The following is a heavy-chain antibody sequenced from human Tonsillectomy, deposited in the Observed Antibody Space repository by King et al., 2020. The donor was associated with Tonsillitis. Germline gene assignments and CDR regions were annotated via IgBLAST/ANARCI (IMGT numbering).Heavy chain of an antibody. CDR1: GFTFSNYG. Sequence: VQLVESGGGVVQPGRSLRLSCAASGFTFSNYGMHWVRQAPGQGLEWVAVISFDGSNTYYADSVKGRFTISRDNSKNTLYLPMNSLGTEDTAVVYCAKFCTPGYRNSDNYFDFWGLGTLVTISS. CDR2: ISFDGSNT. V-gene: IGHV3-30*18. CDR3: AKFCTPGYRNSDNYFDF. D-gene: IGHD6-13*01. J-gene: IGHJ4*02.